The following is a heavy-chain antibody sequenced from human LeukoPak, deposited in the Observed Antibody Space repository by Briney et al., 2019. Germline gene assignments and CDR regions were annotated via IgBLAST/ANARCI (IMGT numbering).Heavy chain of an antibody. CDR1: DFTFDTYD. J-gene: IGHJ4*02. V-gene: IGHV3-23*01. D-gene: IGHD4-23*01. Sequence: PGGSLRLSCTASDFTFDTYDMSWVRQAPGKGLEWVSTLTAGGRGATYYADSVKGRFTMSRDNAKSSLYLQMNSLRAEDTAVYYCARGHGGNSGSSWGQGTLVTVSS. CDR3: ARGHGGNSGSS. CDR2: LTAGGRGAT.